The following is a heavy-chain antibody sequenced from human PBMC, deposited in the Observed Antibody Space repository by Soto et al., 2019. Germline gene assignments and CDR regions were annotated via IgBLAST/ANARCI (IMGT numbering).Heavy chain of an antibody. CDR3: GRSVRGHGVKYFDY. CDR2: THYRSKWYN. V-gene: IGHV6-1*01. CDR1: GVSVSSNSAA. Sequence: QVQLQQSGPGLVKPSQTLSLTCAISGVSVSSNSAAWNWIRQSPSRGLEWLGRTHYRSKWYNDYAVSVRTRITINPDTSKNQFSLQLNSVTPQDTAVYYCGRSVRGHGVKYFDYWGQGTLVTVSS. D-gene: IGHD3-10*01. J-gene: IGHJ4*02.